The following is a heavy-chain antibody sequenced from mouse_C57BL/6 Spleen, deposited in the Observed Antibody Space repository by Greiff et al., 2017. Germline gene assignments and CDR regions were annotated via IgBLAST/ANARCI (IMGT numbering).Heavy chain of an antibody. CDR1: GLNIKDYY. CDR2: IDPEDGDT. CDR3: TTDYYGNYAWFAY. J-gene: IGHJ3*01. D-gene: IGHD2-1*01. V-gene: IGHV14-1*01. Sequence: EVQLKESGAELVRPGASVKLSCTASGLNIKDYYMHWVKQRPEQGLEWIGRIDPEDGDTEYAPKFQGKATMTADTSSNTAYLQLSSLTSEDTAVYYCTTDYYGNYAWFAYWGQGTLVTVSA.